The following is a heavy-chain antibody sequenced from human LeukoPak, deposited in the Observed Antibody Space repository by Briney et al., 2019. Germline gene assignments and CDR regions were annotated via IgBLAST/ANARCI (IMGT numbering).Heavy chain of an antibody. V-gene: IGHV1-69*06. CDR2: ISPLLGTG. J-gene: IGHJ3*02. CDR1: GGVFTKYV. Sequence: EASVKVSCKASGGVFTKYVFHWVRQAPGQGPEWMGEISPLLGTGNYAQKFQGRVTITADTSTSTVYMELNSLKSEDTAVYYCAIRGPSRSLFGFDIWGQGTMVTVSS. CDR3: AIRGPSRSLFGFDI. D-gene: IGHD2-2*01.